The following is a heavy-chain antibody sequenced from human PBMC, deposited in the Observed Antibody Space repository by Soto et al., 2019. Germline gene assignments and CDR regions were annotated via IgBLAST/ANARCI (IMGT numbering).Heavy chain of an antibody. V-gene: IGHV3-33*01. D-gene: IGHD6-13*01. J-gene: IGHJ6*02. CDR3: ARDALYSSPDYYYGMDV. CDR1: GFTFSSYG. Sequence: QVQLVESGGGVVQPGRSLRLSCAASGFTFSSYGMHWVRQAPGKGLEWVSVIWYDGSNKYYADYVKGRVTISRDNSKNTLYLQMNSLRAEDTAVYYCARDALYSSPDYYYGMDVWGQGTTVTVSS. CDR2: IWYDGSNK.